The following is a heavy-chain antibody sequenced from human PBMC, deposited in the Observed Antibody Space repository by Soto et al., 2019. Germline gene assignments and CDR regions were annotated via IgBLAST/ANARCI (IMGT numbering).Heavy chain of an antibody. J-gene: IGHJ5*02. CDR2: IIPIFGTA. Sequence: QVQLVQSGAEVKKPGSSVKVSCKASGGTFSSYAISWVRQAPGQGLEWMGGIIPIFGTANYAQKFQGRVTITADESTSRAYMELSSLRSEDTAVYYCATSYCISTSCYENWFDPWGQGALVTVSS. V-gene: IGHV1-69*12. CDR3: ATSYCISTSCYENWFDP. CDR1: GGTFSSYA. D-gene: IGHD2-2*01.